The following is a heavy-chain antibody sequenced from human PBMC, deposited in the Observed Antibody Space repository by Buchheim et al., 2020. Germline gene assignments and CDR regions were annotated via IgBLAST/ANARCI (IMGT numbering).Heavy chain of an antibody. J-gene: IGHJ6*02. CDR3: ARSPMSGGKYLSHYLFGMDV. CDR2: INPLSGDT. CDR1: GYTFSDYY. V-gene: IGHV1-2*02. Sequence: QVQLVQSGAEVKKPGASVKVSCKASGYTFSDYYIHWVRQAPGQGLEWLGWINPLSGDTNYLQKVQDRVSMTRDTSISPAYMEVTRLSSDDTAVYYCARSPMSGGKYLSHYLFGMDVWGQGTT. D-gene: IGHD1-26*01.